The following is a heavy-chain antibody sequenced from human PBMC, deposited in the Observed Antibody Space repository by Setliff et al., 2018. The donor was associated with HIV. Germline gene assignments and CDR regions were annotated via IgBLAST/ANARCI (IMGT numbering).Heavy chain of an antibody. D-gene: IGHD6-19*01. Sequence: SETLSLTCAVSGGSFSAYYWTWIRQSPHKGLEWVGEIDHTGSAYYNPSLTSRVTISVDTSKNRFSLEHSSVTAADTALYYCARGPRVAAAVVETPSAYWGQGTRVTVSS. V-gene: IGHV4-34*01. CDR3: ARGPRVAAAVVETPSAY. J-gene: IGHJ4*02. CDR2: IDHTGSA. CDR1: GGSFSAYY.